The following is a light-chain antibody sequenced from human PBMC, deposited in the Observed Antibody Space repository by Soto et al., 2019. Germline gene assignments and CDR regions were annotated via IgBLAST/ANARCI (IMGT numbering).Light chain of an antibody. CDR3: QQYGSSPPT. CDR2: WAS. V-gene: IGKV4-1*01. CDR1: QSVLYSSNNKNY. J-gene: IGKJ4*01. Sequence: DIVMTQSPDSLAVSLGERATINCKSSQSVLYSSNNKNYLAWYQQKPGQPPKLLIYWASTRESGVPDRFSGSGSGTDFSLTIDRLEPEDFAVYFCQQYGSSPPTFGGGTKVAIK.